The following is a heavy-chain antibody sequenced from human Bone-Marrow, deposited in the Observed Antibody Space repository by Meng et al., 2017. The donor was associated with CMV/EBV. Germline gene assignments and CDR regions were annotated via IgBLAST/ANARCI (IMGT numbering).Heavy chain of an antibody. J-gene: IGHJ3*01. CDR2: IRYDGSNK. Sequence: GGSLRLSCAASGFTFSSYGMHWVRQAPGKGLEWVSFIRYDGSNKYYADSVKGRFTISRDNSKNTLYLQMNSLRAEDTAVYYCAKDLTGDNAFDVWGQGTMVTVSS. CDR3: AKDLTGDNAFDV. CDR1: GFTFSSYG. V-gene: IGHV3-30*02. D-gene: IGHD1-26*01.